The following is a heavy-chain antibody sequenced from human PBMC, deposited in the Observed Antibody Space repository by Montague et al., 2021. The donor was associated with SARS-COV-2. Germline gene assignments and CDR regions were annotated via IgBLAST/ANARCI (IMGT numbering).Heavy chain of an antibody. V-gene: IGHV4-34*01. D-gene: IGHD3-3*02. CDR3: ARGRGLAVLFDFYYYGVDV. Sequence: SETLSLTCAVYGGSFICYYWTWIRQPPGKGLYWIGENNYSGSTNYNPSLKSRVTMSVDMSKNQFSLKLRSVTAADTAVYYCARGRGLAVLFDFYYYGVDVWGQGTTVTVSS. CDR1: GGSFICYY. J-gene: IGHJ6*02. CDR2: NNYSGST.